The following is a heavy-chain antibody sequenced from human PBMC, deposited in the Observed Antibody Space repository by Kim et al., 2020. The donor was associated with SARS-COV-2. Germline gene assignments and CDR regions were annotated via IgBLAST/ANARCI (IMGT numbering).Heavy chain of an antibody. D-gene: IGHD3-10*01. CDR3: ARSYNVDF. Sequence: GSEKNYVDSVKGRFTISRDNAKNSLYLQMNSLRAEDTAVYYCARSYNVDFWGQGTLVTVSS. V-gene: IGHV3-7*04. CDR2: GSEK. J-gene: IGHJ4*02.